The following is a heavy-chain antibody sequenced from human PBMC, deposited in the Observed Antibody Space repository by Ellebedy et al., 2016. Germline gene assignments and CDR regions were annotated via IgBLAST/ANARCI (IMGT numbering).Heavy chain of an antibody. CDR3: ARGSGWTDY. J-gene: IGHJ4*02. CDR2: INPSDSNT. CDR1: GYRFTNNW. Sequence: KVSCKGSGYRFTNNWISWVRQKPGRGLEHMGRINPSDSNTYYSPSFQGHVTISADKSISTAYLQWSSLKASDTAIYYCARGSGWTDYWGQGALVTVSS. V-gene: IGHV5-10-1*01. D-gene: IGHD6-19*01.